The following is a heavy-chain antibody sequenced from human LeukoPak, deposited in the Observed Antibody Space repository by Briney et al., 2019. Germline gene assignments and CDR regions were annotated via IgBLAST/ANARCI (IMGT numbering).Heavy chain of an antibody. CDR3: AIVTTADGY. V-gene: IGHV1-2*02. Sequence: ASVKVFCKASGYTFTGYYIHWVRQAPGQGLEWMGWINPTHGGTNYAQKFQGRVTMTRDTSISTAYMEVGRLTSDDTAMYYCAIVTTADGYWGQGTLLTVSS. CDR1: GYTFTGYY. CDR2: INPTHGGT. J-gene: IGHJ4*02. D-gene: IGHD4-17*01.